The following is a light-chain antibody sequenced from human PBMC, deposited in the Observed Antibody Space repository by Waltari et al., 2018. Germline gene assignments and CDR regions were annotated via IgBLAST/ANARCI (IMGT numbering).Light chain of an antibody. CDR3: QQYGMSPRT. J-gene: IGKJ1*01. CDR2: RSS. V-gene: IGKV3-20*01. CDR1: QTIANNY. Sequence: CRASQTIANNYLACYQQKPGQAPRLLIYRSSSRATGIPDRFSGSGSGTDFTLTISRLEPEDFAVYYCQQYGMSPRTFGQGTKVEIK.